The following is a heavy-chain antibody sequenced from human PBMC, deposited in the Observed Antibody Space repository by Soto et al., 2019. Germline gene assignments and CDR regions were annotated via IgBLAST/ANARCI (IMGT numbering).Heavy chain of an antibody. D-gene: IGHD3-9*01. V-gene: IGHV1-2*04. J-gene: IGHJ4*02. CDR1: GYTFTGYY. Sequence: ASVKVSCKASGYTFTGYYMHWVRQAPGQGLERMGWINPNSGGTNYAQKFQGWVTMTRDTSISTAYMELSRLRSDDTAVYYCARGPRAWFYFDYWGQGTLVTVSS. CDR3: ARGPRAWFYFDY. CDR2: INPNSGGT.